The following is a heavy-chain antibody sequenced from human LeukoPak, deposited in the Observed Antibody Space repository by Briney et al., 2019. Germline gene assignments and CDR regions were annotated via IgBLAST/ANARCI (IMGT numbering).Heavy chain of an antibody. CDR2: ISGSGGST. CDR3: ANHYPSSYYYGMDV. D-gene: IGHD3-10*01. J-gene: IGHJ6*02. Sequence: GGSPRLSCAASGFTFSSYAMSWVRQAPGKGLEWVSAISGSGGSTYYADSVKGRFTISRDNSKNTLYLQMNSLRAEDTAVYYCANHYPSSYYYGMDVWGQGTTVTVSS. V-gene: IGHV3-23*01. CDR1: GFTFSSYA.